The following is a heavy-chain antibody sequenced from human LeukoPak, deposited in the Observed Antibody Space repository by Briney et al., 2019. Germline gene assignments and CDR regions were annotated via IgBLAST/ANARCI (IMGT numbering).Heavy chain of an antibody. CDR3: ARGEDSYGNDY. V-gene: IGHV1-8*02. Sequence: GASVKVSCKASGYTFTGYYMHWVRQATGQGLEWMGWMNPNSGNTGYAQKFQGRVTMTRNTSISTAYMELSSLRSEDTAVYYCARGEDSYGNDYWGQGTLVTVSS. CDR1: GYTFTGYY. J-gene: IGHJ4*02. CDR2: MNPNSGNT. D-gene: IGHD5-18*01.